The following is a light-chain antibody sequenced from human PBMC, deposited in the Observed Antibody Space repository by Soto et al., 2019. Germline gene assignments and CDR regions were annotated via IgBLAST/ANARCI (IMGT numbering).Light chain of an antibody. CDR3: CSHADKTPLV. Sequence: QSVLTRPRSVSGSPGQSVTISCTGTSSDVGRYNIVSWYQQHPGKVPKLIIYEVSKRSSGVPDRFSGSKSGNTASLIISGSQVEDEADYYCCSHADKTPLVFGTGTKVTAL. V-gene: IGLV2-11*01. J-gene: IGLJ1*01. CDR1: SSDVGRYNI. CDR2: EVS.